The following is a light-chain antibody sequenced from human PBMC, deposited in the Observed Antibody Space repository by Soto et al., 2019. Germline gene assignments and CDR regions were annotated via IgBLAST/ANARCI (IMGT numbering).Light chain of an antibody. J-gene: IGKJ2*01. Sequence: DIQMTQSPSSLSASVGDRVTITCRTSQRITDYLNWYQQKPGNAPKLLIFAASSLQSDFPSRFSGSGSGTDFTLTIIDLPPEDFATYYWQQSYSTPYTFGQGTKLEIK. CDR2: AAS. CDR3: QQSYSTPYT. V-gene: IGKV1-39*01. CDR1: QRITDY.